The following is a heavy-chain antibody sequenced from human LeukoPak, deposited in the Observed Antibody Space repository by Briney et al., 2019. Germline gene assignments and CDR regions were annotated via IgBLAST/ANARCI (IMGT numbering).Heavy chain of an antibody. V-gene: IGHV4-59*01. CDR3: ARVYCSSTSCYLSWFDP. CDR1: GGSISSYY. D-gene: IGHD2-2*01. J-gene: IGHJ5*02. Sequence: SETLSLTCTASGGSISSYYWSWIRQPPGKGLKWIGYIYYSGSTNYNPSLKSRVTISVDTSKNQFSLKLSSVTAADTAVYYCARVYCSSTSCYLSWFDPWGQGTLVTVSS. CDR2: IYYSGST.